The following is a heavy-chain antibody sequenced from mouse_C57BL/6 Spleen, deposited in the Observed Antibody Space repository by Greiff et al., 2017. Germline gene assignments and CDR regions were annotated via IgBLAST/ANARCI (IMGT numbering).Heavy chain of an antibody. CDR3: ARGVITTVVAGDY. Sequence: VQLQQSGPELVKPVASVKISCKASGYAFSSSWMNWVKQRPGKGLEWIGRIYPGDGDTNYNGKFKGKATLTADKSSSTAYMQLSSLTSEDSAVYFCARGVITTVVAGDYWGQGTTLTVSS. J-gene: IGHJ2*01. D-gene: IGHD1-1*01. CDR2: IYPGDGDT. CDR1: GYAFSSSW. V-gene: IGHV1-82*01.